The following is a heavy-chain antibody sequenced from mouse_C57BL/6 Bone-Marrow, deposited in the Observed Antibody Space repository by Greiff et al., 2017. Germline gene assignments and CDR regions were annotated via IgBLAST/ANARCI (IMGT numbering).Heavy chain of an antibody. CDR1: GYSITSDY. J-gene: IGHJ1*03. Sequence: EVQLQESGPGLAKPSQTLSLTCSVTGYSITSDYCNWIRKFPGNKLEYMGYISYSGSTYYNPSLKSRISITPDTSKNQYYLQLNSVTTEDMTTYYWARGHHLLRDWYFDVGGTGTTVTVSS. CDR3: ARGHHLLRDWYFDV. CDR2: ISYSGST. V-gene: IGHV3-8*01. D-gene: IGHD1-1*01.